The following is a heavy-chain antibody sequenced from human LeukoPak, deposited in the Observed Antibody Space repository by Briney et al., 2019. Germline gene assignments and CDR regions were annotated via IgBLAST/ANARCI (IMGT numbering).Heavy chain of an antibody. D-gene: IGHD3-22*01. J-gene: IGHJ4*02. Sequence: SVKVSCKASGGTLSSHGFSWVRQAPGQGLEWMGGIIPIFGSTNYAQKFQGRVTITTDESTSTGYMEPSSLRSEDTAVYYCARRWPHSSGYYLFDYWGQGTLVTVSS. V-gene: IGHV1-69*05. CDR1: GGTLSSHG. CDR3: ARRWPHSSGYYLFDY. CDR2: IIPIFGST.